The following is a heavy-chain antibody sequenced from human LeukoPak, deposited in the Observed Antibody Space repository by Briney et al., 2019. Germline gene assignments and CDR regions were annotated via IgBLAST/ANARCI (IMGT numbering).Heavy chain of an antibody. V-gene: IGHV4-59*01. CDR1: GVPISGYY. CDR2: IYYSVST. CDR3: ARAIYYYDSSGYSRRYFQH. D-gene: IGHD3-22*01. Sequence: SETLSLPFTATGVPISGYYSSWIRQPPRTAPEWIGYIYYSVSTNYNPSLTTRLTIPADTSKNQFSLKLSSVTAADTAVYYCARAIYYYDSSGYSRRYFQHWGQGTLVTVSS. J-gene: IGHJ1*01.